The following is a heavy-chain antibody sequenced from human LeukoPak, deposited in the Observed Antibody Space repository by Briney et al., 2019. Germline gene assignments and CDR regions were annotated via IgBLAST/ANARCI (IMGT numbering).Heavy chain of an antibody. V-gene: IGHV1-69*13. CDR2: IIPIFGTA. J-gene: IGHJ4*02. Sequence: SVKVSCKASGGTFSSYAISWVRQAPGQGLEWMGGIIPIFGTANYAQKFQGRVTITADESTSTAYMELSSLRSEDTAVYYCARVPNSDIVVVPAAIPAPYFDYWGQGTLVTVSS. D-gene: IGHD2-2*02. CDR1: GGTFSSYA. CDR3: ARVPNSDIVVVPAAIPAPYFDY.